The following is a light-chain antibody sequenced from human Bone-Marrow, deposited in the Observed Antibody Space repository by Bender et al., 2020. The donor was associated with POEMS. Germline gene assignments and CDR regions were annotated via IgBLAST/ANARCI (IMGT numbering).Light chain of an antibody. Sequence: QSVLTQPPSASGTPGQRVTISCSGGSSNIGAHAVNWYQHLPGTAPKLLIYSSHRRPSEVPDGFSGARSGTSASLAMSGLQSEDEADYYCAVWDDSLNGWVFGGGTKLTVL. CDR2: SSH. CDR3: AVWDDSLNGWV. V-gene: IGLV1-44*01. J-gene: IGLJ3*02. CDR1: SSNIGAHA.